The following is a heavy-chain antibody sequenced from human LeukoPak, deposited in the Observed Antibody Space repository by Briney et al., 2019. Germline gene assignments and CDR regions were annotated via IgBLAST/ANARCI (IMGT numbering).Heavy chain of an antibody. V-gene: IGHV3-33*01. CDR3: AIVNCDILICYPPPGDYGMDV. CDR1: GFTFSSYG. Sequence: GGSLRLSCAASGFTFSSYGMHWVRQAPGKGLEWVAVIWYDGSNKYYADSVKGRFTISRDNSKNTLYLQMNSLRAEDTAVYYCAIVNCDILICYPPPGDYGMDVWGKGTTVTVSS. CDR2: IWYDGSNK. D-gene: IGHD3-9*01. J-gene: IGHJ6*04.